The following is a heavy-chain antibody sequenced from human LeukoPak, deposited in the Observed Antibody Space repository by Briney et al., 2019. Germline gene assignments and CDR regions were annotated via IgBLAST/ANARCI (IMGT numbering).Heavy chain of an antibody. Sequence: ASVKVSCKASGYTFTSYGISWVRQAPGQGLEWMGWISAYNGNTNYAQKLQGRVTITADKSTSTAYMELSSLRSEDTAVYYCARRPRGNYYYGMDVWGQGATVTVSS. V-gene: IGHV1-18*01. CDR3: ARRPRGNYYYGMDV. CDR2: ISAYNGNT. J-gene: IGHJ6*02. CDR1: GYTFTSYG. D-gene: IGHD3-10*01.